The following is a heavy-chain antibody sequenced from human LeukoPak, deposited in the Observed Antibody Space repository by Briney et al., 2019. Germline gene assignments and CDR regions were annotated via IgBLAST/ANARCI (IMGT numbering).Heavy chain of an antibody. J-gene: IGHJ4*02. CDR2: INPDGSQK. V-gene: IGHV3-7*01. CDR3: AKLLGTATTYDS. Sequence: PGGSLTLSCEASGFTFSGNWMSWVRQAPGKGLEWVASINPDGSQKLYVDSVKGRFTISRDNTKSSLYLQMNSRGAEDTAMYYCAKLLGTATTYDSWGQGTRVTVSS. D-gene: IGHD5-24*01. CDR1: GFTFSGNW.